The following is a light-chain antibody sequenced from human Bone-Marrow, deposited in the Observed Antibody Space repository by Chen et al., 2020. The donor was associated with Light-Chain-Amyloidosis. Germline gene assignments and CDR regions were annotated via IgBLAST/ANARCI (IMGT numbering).Light chain of an antibody. J-gene: IGKJ1*01. CDR2: DAS. V-gene: IGKV3-11*01. CDR3: QQRSNWPPWT. CDR1: QSVSSY. Sequence: EIVLTQSPATLSLSPGERATLSCRASQSVSSYLAWYQQKLGQAPRLLIYDASNRATGIPARFSGSGSGTDFTLTIRSLEPEDFAVYYCQQRSNWPPWTFGQGTKVEIK.